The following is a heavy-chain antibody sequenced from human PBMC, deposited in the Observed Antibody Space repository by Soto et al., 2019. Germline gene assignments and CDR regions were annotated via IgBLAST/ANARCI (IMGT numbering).Heavy chain of an antibody. CDR1: GGSFSGYY. D-gene: IGHD2-8*01. J-gene: IGHJ6*03. V-gene: IGHV4-34*01. CDR3: ARGLGYCTNGVCYSSDYYYYYTDV. CDR2: INHSGST. Sequence: PSETLSLTCAVYGGSFSGYYWSWIRQPPGKGLEWIGEINHSGSTNYNPSLKSRVTISVDTSKNQFSLKLSSVTAADTAVYYCARGLGYCTNGVCYSSDYYYYYTDVWGKGTTVTVSS.